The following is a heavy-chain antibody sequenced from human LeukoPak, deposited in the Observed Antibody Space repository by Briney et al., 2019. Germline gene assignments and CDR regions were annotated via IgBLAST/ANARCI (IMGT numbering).Heavy chain of an antibody. CDR2: ISSSSSSYI. CDR1: GFTFSSYS. CDR3: ARDSIFRREHMTTVTSFDY. J-gene: IGHJ4*02. Sequence: GGSLRLSCAASGFTFSSYSMNWVRQAPGKGLEWVSSISSSSSSYIYYADSVKGRFTISRDNAKNSLYLQMNSLRAEDTAVYYCARDSIFRREHMTTVTSFDYWGQGTLVTVSS. D-gene: IGHD4-17*01. V-gene: IGHV3-21*01.